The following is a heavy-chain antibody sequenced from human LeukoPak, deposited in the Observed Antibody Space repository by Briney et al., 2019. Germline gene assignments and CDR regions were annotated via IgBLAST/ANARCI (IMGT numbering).Heavy chain of an antibody. CDR2: IRSKANSYAT. J-gene: IGHJ6*03. V-gene: IGHV3-73*01. CDR1: GFTFSGSA. D-gene: IGHD2-2*01. CDR3: TRPLYQTRHGYYYMDV. Sequence: GGSLKLSCAASGFTFSGSAMHWVRQASGKGLEWVGRIRSKANSYATAYAASVKGRFTISRDDSKNTAYLQMNSLKTEDTAVYYCTRPLYQTRHGYYYMDVWGKGTTVTVSS.